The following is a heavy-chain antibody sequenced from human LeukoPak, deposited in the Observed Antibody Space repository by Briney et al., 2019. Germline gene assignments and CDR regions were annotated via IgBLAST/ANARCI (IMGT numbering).Heavy chain of an antibody. CDR3: ATGRGYSYGSFDY. J-gene: IGHJ4*02. Sequence: SETLSLTCTVSGGSISNYYWTWIRQPPGKGLEWIGYIYYTGSTNYNPSLKSRVTISVDTSKNQLSLKLTSMTAADTAVYYCATGRGYSYGSFDYWGQGTLVTVSS. V-gene: IGHV4-59*01. CDR1: GGSISNYY. CDR2: IYYTGST. D-gene: IGHD5-18*01.